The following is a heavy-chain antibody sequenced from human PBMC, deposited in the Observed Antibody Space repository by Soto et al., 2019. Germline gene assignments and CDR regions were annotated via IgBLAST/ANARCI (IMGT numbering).Heavy chain of an antibody. CDR2: INTNNGNI. CDR3: AREYCGGDCYSVD. D-gene: IGHD2-21*02. CDR1: GYDFTNYD. J-gene: IGHJ4*02. Sequence: QVHLVQSGAEVKNPGASVKVSCKASGYDFTNYDISWVRQAPGQGLEWMGWINTNNGNINYGQKVQGRITMTTDTSTSTAYMELSSLRSDDTAVYYCAREYCGGDCYSVDWGQGTPVTVSS. V-gene: IGHV1-18*01.